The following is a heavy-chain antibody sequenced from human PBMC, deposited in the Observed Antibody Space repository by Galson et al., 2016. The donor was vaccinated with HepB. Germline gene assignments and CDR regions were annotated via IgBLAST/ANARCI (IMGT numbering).Heavy chain of an antibody. D-gene: IGHD7-27*01. CDR1: GGSVTSTSNY. V-gene: IGHV3-53*01. CDR2: IYSSGST. J-gene: IGHJ6*02. CDR3: ARAWGNYGMDV. Sequence: ETLSLTCTVSGGSVTSTSNYWGWIRQAPGKGLEWVSVIYSSGSTYYADSVKGRFTFSRDNSKNTLYLQMNSLRAEDTAVYYCARAWGNYGMDVWGQGTTVTVSS.